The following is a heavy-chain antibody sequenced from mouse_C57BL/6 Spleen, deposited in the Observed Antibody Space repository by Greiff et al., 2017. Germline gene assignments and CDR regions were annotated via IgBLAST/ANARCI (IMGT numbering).Heavy chain of an antibody. CDR1: GFSLTSYG. J-gene: IGHJ4*01. V-gene: IGHV2-2*01. D-gene: IGHD2-3*01. Sequence: QVQLKESGPGLVQPSQSLSITCTVSGFSLTSYGVHWVRQSPGKGLEWLGVIWSGGSTDYNAAFISRLSISKDNSKSQVFFKMNSLQADDTAIYYCARKEGYDGYPSYYAMDYWGQGTSVTVSS. CDR2: IWSGGST. CDR3: ARKEGYDGYPSYYAMDY.